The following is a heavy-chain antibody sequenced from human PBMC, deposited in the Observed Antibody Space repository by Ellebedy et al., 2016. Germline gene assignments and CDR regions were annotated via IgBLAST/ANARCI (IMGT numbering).Heavy chain of an antibody. CDR2: INSDGSST. D-gene: IGHD6-13*01. V-gene: IGHV3-74*01. CDR3: ASGGTVAAAVLSPDFDY. CDR1: GFTFSSYW. J-gene: IGHJ4*02. Sequence: GGSLRLSXAASGFTFSSYWMHWVRQAPGKGLVWVSRINSDGSSTSYADSVKGRFTISRDTAKNTLYLQMNSLRAEDTAVYYCASGGTVAAAVLSPDFDYWGQGTLVTVSS.